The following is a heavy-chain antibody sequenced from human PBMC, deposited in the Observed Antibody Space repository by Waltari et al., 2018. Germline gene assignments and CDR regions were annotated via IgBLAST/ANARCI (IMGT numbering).Heavy chain of an antibody. J-gene: IGHJ4*02. CDR1: GGSISSSSYY. D-gene: IGHD6-19*01. CDR2: IYYSGST. CDR3: ARSERYSSGWYYFDY. Sequence: QLQLQESGPGLVKPSETLSLTCTVSGGSISSSSYYWGWIRQPPGKGLEWIGSIYYSGSTYYNPSLKSRVTISVDTSKNQFSLKLSSVTAADTAVYYCARSERYSSGWYYFDYWGQGTLVTVSS. V-gene: IGHV4-39*07.